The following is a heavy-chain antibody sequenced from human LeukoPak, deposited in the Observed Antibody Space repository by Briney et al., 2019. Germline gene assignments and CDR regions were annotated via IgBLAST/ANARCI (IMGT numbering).Heavy chain of an antibody. J-gene: IGHJ5*02. V-gene: IGHV4-30-4*08. Sequence: SETLSLTCTVSGGSISSGGYYWSWIRQHPGKGLEWIGYIYYSGSTNYNPSPKSRVTISVDTSKNQFSLKLSSVTAADTAVYYCAREELGYSGYDFGRAMENWFDPWGQGTLVTVSS. CDR3: AREELGYSGYDFGRAMENWFDP. CDR2: IYYSGST. CDR1: GGSISSGGYY. D-gene: IGHD5-12*01.